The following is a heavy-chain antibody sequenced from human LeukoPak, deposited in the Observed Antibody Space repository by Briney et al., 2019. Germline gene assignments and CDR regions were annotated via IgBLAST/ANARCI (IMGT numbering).Heavy chain of an antibody. CDR3: ARVSGPYVDYYVDY. CDR2: IYYSGST. D-gene: IGHD4-17*01. V-gene: IGHV4-30-4*01. J-gene: IGHJ4*02. Sequence: TSETLSLTCTVSGGSISRGDYYWRWVRQPPGKGREWIGYIYYSGSTYYNPSLKSRVTISVDTSKNQFSLKLSSVTAADTAVCYCARVSGPYVDYYVDYWGQGTLVTVST. CDR1: GGSISRGDYY.